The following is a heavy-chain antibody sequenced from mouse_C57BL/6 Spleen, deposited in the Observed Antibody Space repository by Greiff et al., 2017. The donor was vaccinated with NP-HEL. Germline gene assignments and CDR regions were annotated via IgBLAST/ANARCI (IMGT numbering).Heavy chain of an antibody. V-gene: IGHV1-72*01. CDR3: ARGRDYYAMDY. CDR1: GYTFTSYW. CDR2: IAPTRGGT. Sequence: QVQLQQPGAELVKPGASVKLSCKASGYTFTSYWMHWVKQRPGRGLEWIGRIAPTRGGTKYNAKFKSKATLTVDKPSSTAYMQLSSLTSEDSAVYYCARGRDYYAMDYWGQGTSVTVSS. J-gene: IGHJ4*01.